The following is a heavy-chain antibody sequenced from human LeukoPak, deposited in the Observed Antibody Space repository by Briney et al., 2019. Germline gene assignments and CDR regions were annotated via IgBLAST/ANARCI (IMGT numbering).Heavy chain of an antibody. D-gene: IGHD2-2*01. J-gene: IGHJ4*02. CDR3: ARERRGQYRGYYFDY. CDR1: GGTFSSYA. CDR2: IIPILGIA. Sequence: SVKVSCKASGGTFSSYAISWVRQAPGQGLEWMGRIIPILGIANYAQKFQGRVTITADKSTSTAYMELSSLRSEDTAVYYCARERRGQYRGYYFDYWGQGTLVTVSS. V-gene: IGHV1-69*04.